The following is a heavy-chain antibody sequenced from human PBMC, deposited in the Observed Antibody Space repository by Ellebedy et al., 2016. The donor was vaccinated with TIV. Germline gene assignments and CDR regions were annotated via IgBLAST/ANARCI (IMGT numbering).Heavy chain of an antibody. CDR2: ISGNGRTT. V-gene: IGHV3-23*01. Sequence: GESLKISXAASGLTSSTNAMSWVRQAPGKGLEWVSVISGNGRTTYNADSVKGRFTISRDNSKNTLFLQVDSLTTEDTAVYYCATGSPYASGNSRVCWFDPWGQGTLVTVSS. CDR1: GLTSSTNA. J-gene: IGHJ5*02. CDR3: ATGSPYASGNSRVCWFDP. D-gene: IGHD3-10*01.